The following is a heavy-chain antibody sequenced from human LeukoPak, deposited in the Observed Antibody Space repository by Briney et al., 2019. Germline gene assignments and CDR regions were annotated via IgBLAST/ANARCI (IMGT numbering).Heavy chain of an antibody. CDR2: IYHSGST. Sequence: SETLSLTCTVSGYSISSGYYWGWIRQPPGKGLEWIGSIYHSGSTYYNASLKSRVTISIDTSKNQISLRLTSVTATDTAMYYCARQTGSGLFTLPGGQGTLVTVSS. V-gene: IGHV4-38-2*02. J-gene: IGHJ4*02. CDR3: ARQTGSGLFTLP. CDR1: GYSISSGYY. D-gene: IGHD3/OR15-3a*01.